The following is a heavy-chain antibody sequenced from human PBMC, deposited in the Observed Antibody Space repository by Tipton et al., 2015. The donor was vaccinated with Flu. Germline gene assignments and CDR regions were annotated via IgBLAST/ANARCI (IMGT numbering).Heavy chain of an antibody. CDR2: ISSSGNTI. Sequence: SLRLSCVDSGFTFSSYEMNWVRQAPGKGLEWVSYISSSGNTISYADSVRGRFTISRDNTKKSLYLQLNSLRAEDTAIYYCATLTGDDYWGQGILVTVSS. D-gene: IGHD7-27*01. J-gene: IGHJ4*02. CDR3: ATLTGDDY. V-gene: IGHV3-48*03. CDR1: GFTFSSYE.